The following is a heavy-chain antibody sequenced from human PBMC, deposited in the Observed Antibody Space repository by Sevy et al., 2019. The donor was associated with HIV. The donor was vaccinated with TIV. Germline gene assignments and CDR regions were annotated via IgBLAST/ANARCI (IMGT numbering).Heavy chain of an antibody. J-gene: IGHJ4*02. V-gene: IGHV3-21*06. D-gene: IGHD1-26*01. CDR1: GFTFSSYS. CDR2: ISGSSNYL. Sequence: GGSLRLSCAASGFTFSSYSMHWVRQAPGKGLEWVSSISGSSNYLYYAESLKGRFIISRDNAKNTLYLQMNSLRADDTAVYYCATGPPDGSYDYFDYWGQGTLVTVSS. CDR3: ATGPPDGSYDYFDY.